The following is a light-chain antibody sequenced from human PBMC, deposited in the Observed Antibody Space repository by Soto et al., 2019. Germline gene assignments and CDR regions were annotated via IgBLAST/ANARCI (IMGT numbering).Light chain of an antibody. Sequence: QSALTQPDSVSGSPGQSVAISCTAASSDIGNYNYVSWYQQRPGKVPKLIIHDVSDRPSGVSDRFSGSKSGNTASLTISGLRAEDEADYYCSSYTSTSTYVFGTGTKVTGL. V-gene: IGLV2-14*03. CDR2: DVS. J-gene: IGLJ1*01. CDR3: SSYTSTSTYV. CDR1: SSDIGNYNY.